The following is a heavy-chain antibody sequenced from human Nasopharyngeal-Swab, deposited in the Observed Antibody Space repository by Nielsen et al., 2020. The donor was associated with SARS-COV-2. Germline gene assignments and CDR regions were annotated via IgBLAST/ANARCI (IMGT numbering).Heavy chain of an antibody. D-gene: IGHD1-7*01. CDR2: IYYSGST. CDR1: GYSISSGYY. V-gene: IGHV4-38-2*02. Sequence: SETLSLTCTVSGYSISSGYYWGWIRQPPGKGLEWIGYIYYSGSTNYNPSLKSRVTISVDTSKNQFSLKLSSVTAADTAVYYCARLTGTLDYWGQGTLVTVSS. CDR3: ARLTGTLDY. J-gene: IGHJ4*02.